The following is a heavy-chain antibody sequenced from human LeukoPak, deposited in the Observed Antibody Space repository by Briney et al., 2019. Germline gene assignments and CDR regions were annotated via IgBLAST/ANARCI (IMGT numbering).Heavy chain of an antibody. V-gene: IGHV4-4*07. J-gene: IGHJ5*02. CDR2: LYTRGST. D-gene: IGHD6-13*01. CDR3: ARDPLAAGWFDP. Sequence: SETLSLTCTVSGGSISSYYWSWIRQPPGKGLEWIGRLYTRGSTNYNPSLKSRVTISVDTSKNQFSLKLSSVTAADTAVYYCARDPLAAGWFDPWGQGTLVTVSS. CDR1: GGSISSYY.